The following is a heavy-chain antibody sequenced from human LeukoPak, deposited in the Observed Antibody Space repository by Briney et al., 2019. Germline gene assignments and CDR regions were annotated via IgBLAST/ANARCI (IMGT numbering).Heavy chain of an antibody. J-gene: IGHJ4*02. CDR1: GFTFSNSW. V-gene: IGHV3-74*01. Sequence: QPGGSLRLSCAASGFTFSNSWMHWVRQAPGKGLVWISLINTDGSTTIYADSVKGRFTISRDNAKNTLYLQMNSLRPEDTAVYCCARREGSGWYYFDYWGQGTLVTVSS. CDR3: ARREGSGWYYFDY. CDR2: INTDGSTT. D-gene: IGHD6-19*01.